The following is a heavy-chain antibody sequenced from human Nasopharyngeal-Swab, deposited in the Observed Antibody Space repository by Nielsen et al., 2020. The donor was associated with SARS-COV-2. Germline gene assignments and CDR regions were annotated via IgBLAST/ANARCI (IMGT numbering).Heavy chain of an antibody. CDR1: GFTFSSYW. J-gene: IGHJ3*02. Sequence: GESLKISCAASGFTFSSYWMSWVRQAPGKGLEWVAAIWYDGTNKYYLDSVKDRFTISRDNSKNTVYLQMNSLRAEDTAVYYCVRWSGGWAFDIGGQGTMVTVSS. CDR3: VRWSGGWAFDI. CDR2: IWYDGTNK. V-gene: IGHV3-33*08. D-gene: IGHD2-15*01.